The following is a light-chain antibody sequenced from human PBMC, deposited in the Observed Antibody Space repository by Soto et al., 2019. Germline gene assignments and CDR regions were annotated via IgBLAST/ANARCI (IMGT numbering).Light chain of an antibody. J-gene: IGLJ1*01. CDR1: SSNIGKNY. CDR2: DSN. Sequence: QSVLTQPPSVSAAPGQKVTISCSGSSSNIGKNYVSWYQQLRGAAPKLLIYDSNKRPSVIPDRFSGSKSGTSATLGITGLQTGDEADYYCGTWDSRLSAYVFGTGTKVTVL. V-gene: IGLV1-51*01. CDR3: GTWDSRLSAYV.